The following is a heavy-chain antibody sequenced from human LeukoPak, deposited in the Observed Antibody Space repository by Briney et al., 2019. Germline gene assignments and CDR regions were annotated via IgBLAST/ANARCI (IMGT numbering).Heavy chain of an antibody. D-gene: IGHD5-18*01. CDR2: INSDGSST. Sequence: GGSLRLSRAASGFTFSSYWMHWVRQAPGKGLVWVSRINSDGSSTSYADSVKGRFTISRDNAKNTLYLQMNSLRAEDTAVYYCARGQGGYSYVPFDYGAQETLVTVSS. J-gene: IGHJ4*02. CDR1: GFTFSSYW. V-gene: IGHV3-74*01. CDR3: ARGQGGYSYVPFDY.